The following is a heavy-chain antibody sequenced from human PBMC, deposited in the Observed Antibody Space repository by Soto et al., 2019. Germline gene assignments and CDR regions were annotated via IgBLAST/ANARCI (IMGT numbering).Heavy chain of an antibody. CDR2: IYYSEST. Sequence: SETLSLTCTVSGGSISSYYWSWIRQPPGKGLEWIGYIYYSESTNYNPSLKSRVTISVDTSKNQFSLKLSSVTAADTAVYYCASVDCSGGSCWGSFDYWGQGTLVTVSS. J-gene: IGHJ4*02. CDR1: GGSISSYY. V-gene: IGHV4-59*01. D-gene: IGHD2-15*01. CDR3: ASVDCSGGSCWGSFDY.